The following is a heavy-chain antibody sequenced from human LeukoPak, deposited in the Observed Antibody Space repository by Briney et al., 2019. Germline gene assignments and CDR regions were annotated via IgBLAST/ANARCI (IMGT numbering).Heavy chain of an antibody. CDR1: GYTFTSYY. J-gene: IGHJ4*02. V-gene: IGHV1-2*02. CDR2: INPNSGGT. Sequence: ASVKVSCKASGYTFTSYYMHWVRQAPGQGLEWMGWINPNSGGTNYAQKFQGRVTMTRDTSISTAYMELSRLRSDDTAVYYCARDPGIAVAGRGFDYWGQGTLVTVSS. D-gene: IGHD6-19*01. CDR3: ARDPGIAVAGRGFDY.